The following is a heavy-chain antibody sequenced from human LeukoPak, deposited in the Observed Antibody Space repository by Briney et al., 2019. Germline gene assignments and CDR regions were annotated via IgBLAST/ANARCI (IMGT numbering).Heavy chain of an antibody. J-gene: IGHJ4*02. CDR3: AREGSLEYYFDY. Sequence: PGGSLRLSCAGSGFTFSSYWMSWVRQTPGEGLVYLANINQVGSQTYYMDSVKGRFTISRDNAKNTLYLQMNGLRGEDTAVYYCAREGSLEYYFDYWGRGTLVTVSS. D-gene: IGHD3-10*01. V-gene: IGHV3-7*01. CDR2: INQVGSQT. CDR1: GFTFSSYW.